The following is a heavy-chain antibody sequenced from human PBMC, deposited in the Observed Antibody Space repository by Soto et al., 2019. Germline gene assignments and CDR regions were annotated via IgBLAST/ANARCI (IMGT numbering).Heavy chain of an antibody. Sequence: EVQLVESGGGLVKPGGSLRLSCVVSGFTFTKAWMNWVRQAPGKGLEWVGRIRSKGAGGTTDSAAPVGGRFTISRDDSNNTVFLQMNSLRTEDTAVYYGVDWNDEGWDHWGQGTLVTVSS. CDR3: VDWNDEGWDH. V-gene: IGHV3-15*07. CDR1: GFTFTKAW. D-gene: IGHD1-1*01. J-gene: IGHJ4*02. CDR2: IRSKGAGGTT.